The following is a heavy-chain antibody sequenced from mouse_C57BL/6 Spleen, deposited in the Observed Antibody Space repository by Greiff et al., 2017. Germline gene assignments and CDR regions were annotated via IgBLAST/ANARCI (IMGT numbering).Heavy chain of an antibody. CDR1: GYTFTDYE. J-gene: IGHJ4*01. CDR2: IDPETGGT. V-gene: IGHV1-15*01. D-gene: IGHD1-1*02. CDR3: TRGVALYYYAMDY. Sequence: QVQLKESGAELVRPGASVPLSCKASGYTFTDYEMHWVKQTPVHGLEWIGAIDPETGGTAYNQKFKGKAILTADKSSSTAYMELRSLTSEDSAVYYCTRGVALYYYAMDYWGQGTSVTVSS.